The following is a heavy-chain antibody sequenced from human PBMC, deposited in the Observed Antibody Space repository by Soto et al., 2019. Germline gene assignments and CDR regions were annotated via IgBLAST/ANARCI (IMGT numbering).Heavy chain of an antibody. J-gene: IGHJ4*02. CDR2: IIPIFGTA. CDR3: ARTGQIAAAGTFDY. D-gene: IGHD6-13*01. Sequence: SVKVSCKASGGTFSSCAISWVRQAPGQGLEWMGGIIPIFGTANYAQKFQGRVTITADESTSTAYMELSSLRSEDTAVYYCARTGQIAAAGTFDYWGQGTLVTVSS. CDR1: GGTFSSCA. V-gene: IGHV1-69*13.